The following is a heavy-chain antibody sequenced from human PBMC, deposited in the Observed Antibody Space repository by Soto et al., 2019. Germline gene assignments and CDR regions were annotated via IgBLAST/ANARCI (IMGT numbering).Heavy chain of an antibody. CDR2: IYYSGNT. V-gene: IGHV4-59*08. D-gene: IGHD4-4*01. CDR3: ARHPSNFWFDP. J-gene: IGHJ5*02. Sequence: PSETLSLTCVVSGGSLSSYYWIWIRQPPGKGLEWIGYIYYSGNTNYNPSLKSRVTVSVDTSKNQFSLKLSSVTAADTAVYYCARHPSNFWFDPWGQGTLVTVSS. CDR1: GGSLSSYY.